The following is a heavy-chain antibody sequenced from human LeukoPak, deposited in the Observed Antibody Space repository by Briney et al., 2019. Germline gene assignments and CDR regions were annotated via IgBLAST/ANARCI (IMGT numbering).Heavy chain of an antibody. CDR2: ISSSSSYI. V-gene: IGHV3-21*01. D-gene: IGHD3-10*01. Sequence: PGGSLRLSCAASGFTFSSYSMNWVRQAPGKGLEWVSSISSSSSYIYYADSVKGRFTISRDNAKNSLYLQMNSLRAEDTAVYYCARAERGDYYYYYYMDVWGKGTTVTVSS. CDR3: ARAERGDYYYYYYMDV. J-gene: IGHJ6*03. CDR1: GFTFSSYS.